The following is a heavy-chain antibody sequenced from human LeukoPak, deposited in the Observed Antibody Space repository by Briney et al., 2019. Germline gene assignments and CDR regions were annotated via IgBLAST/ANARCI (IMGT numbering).Heavy chain of an antibody. Sequence: SHTLSLTHAVYGPSLSGYYSSSIRQPPRNGLEWSGEINHSGSTNYNPPLKSRVTISVDTSKNQFSLKLSSVTAADTAVYYCARSGGNWFDPWGQGTLVTVSS. V-gene: IGHV4-34*01. D-gene: IGHD3-10*01. CDR1: GPSLSGYY. J-gene: IGHJ5*02. CDR2: INHSGST. CDR3: ARSGGNWFDP.